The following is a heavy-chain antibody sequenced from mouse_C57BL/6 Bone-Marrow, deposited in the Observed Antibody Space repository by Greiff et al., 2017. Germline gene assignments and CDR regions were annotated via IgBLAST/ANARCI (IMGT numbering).Heavy chain of an antibody. D-gene: IGHD4-1*01. Sequence: EVKLMESGGGLVQPGGSLKLSCAASGFTFSDYGMAWVRQAPRKGPEWVAFISNLAYSIYYADTVTGRFTISRENAKNTLYLEMSSLRSEDTAMYYCARRKTGRGYFDYWGQGTTRTVSS. CDR1: GFTFSDYG. CDR2: ISNLAYSI. V-gene: IGHV5-15*01. J-gene: IGHJ2*01. CDR3: ARRKTGRGYFDY.